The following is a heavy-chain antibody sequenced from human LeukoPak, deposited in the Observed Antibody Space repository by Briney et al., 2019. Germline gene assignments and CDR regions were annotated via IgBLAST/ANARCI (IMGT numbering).Heavy chain of an antibody. CDR1: GFIFKNYA. CDR2: SSGSGTHT. D-gene: IGHD6-13*01. CDR3: AKGGSSWSHYYYYYYMDV. Sequence: GGSLRLSCAASGFIFKNYAMAWVRQPPGKGLEWVSVSSGSGTHTYYAASVKGRFTTSRDNSKNTLYLQMNSLRAEDTAVYYCAKGGSSWSHYYYYYYMDVWGKGTTVTVSS. V-gene: IGHV3-23*01. J-gene: IGHJ6*03.